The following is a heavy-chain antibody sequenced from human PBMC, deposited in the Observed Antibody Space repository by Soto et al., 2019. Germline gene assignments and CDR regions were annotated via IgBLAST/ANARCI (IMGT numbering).Heavy chain of an antibody. J-gene: IGHJ4*02. D-gene: IGHD3-3*01. CDR2: INSDGSTT. Sequence: EVQLVESGGGLVQPGGSLRLSCAASGFTLSSYWMHWVRQATGKGLVWVSRINSDGSTTSYADSVKGRFSISRDNAKNTLDLQRNSLRVDERAVYYGAIDLTSIGTCWGQGTLVTVSS. CDR3: AIDLTSIGTC. V-gene: IGHV3-74*01. CDR1: GFTLSSYW.